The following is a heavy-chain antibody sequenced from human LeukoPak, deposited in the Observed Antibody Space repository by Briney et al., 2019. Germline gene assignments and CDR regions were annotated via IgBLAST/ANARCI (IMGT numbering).Heavy chain of an antibody. Sequence: GGSLRISCAASGFTFSSYEMNWVRQAPGKGLEWVSYISGSGSSINYADSVKGRFTISRDNAKNSLYLLMDSLRAEDTAVYYCARWGYRSGSYYDYWGQGTLVTVSS. V-gene: IGHV3-48*03. CDR3: ARWGYRSGSYYDY. J-gene: IGHJ4*02. D-gene: IGHD3-22*01. CDR1: GFTFSSYE. CDR2: ISGSGSSI.